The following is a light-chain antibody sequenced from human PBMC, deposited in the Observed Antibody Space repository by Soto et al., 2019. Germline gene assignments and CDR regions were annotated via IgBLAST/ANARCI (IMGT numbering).Light chain of an antibody. CDR1: QSVSSN. Sequence: EIVMTQSPVTLSVSPGERATLSCRASQSVSSNLAWYQQKPGQAPRLLIYGASTRATGIPARFSGSGSGTEFTLTISSLQSEDFAVYYCQQYNNWPLTFGQGTKVEI. J-gene: IGKJ1*01. CDR3: QQYNNWPLT. CDR2: GAS. V-gene: IGKV3-15*01.